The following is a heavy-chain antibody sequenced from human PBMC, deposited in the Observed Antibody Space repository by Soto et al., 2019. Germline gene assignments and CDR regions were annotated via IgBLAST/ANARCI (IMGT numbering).Heavy chain of an antibody. CDR1: GFTFSSYA. CDR3: ARDGSSSFSY. Sequence: VQLLESGGGLVQPGGSLRLSCAASGFTFSSYAISWVRQAPGQGLEWMGGIIPIFGTANYAQKFQGRVTITADESTSTAYMELSSLRSEDTAVYYCARDGSSSFSYWGQGTLVTVSS. D-gene: IGHD6-6*01. CDR2: IIPIFGTA. J-gene: IGHJ4*02. V-gene: IGHV1-69*01.